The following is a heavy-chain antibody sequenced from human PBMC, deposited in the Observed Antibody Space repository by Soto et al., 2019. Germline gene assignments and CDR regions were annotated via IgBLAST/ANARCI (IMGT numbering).Heavy chain of an antibody. J-gene: IGHJ6*02. D-gene: IGHD6-13*01. CDR1: GYTFTSYY. Sequence: ASVKVSCKASGYTFTSYYMHWVRQAPGQGLDWMGIINPSGGSTSYAQKFQGRVTMTRDTSTSTVYMELSSLRSEDTAVYYCARGSSSWYEDPSYYYGMDVWGQGTTVTVSS. CDR2: INPSGGST. V-gene: IGHV1-46*01. CDR3: ARGSSSWYEDPSYYYGMDV.